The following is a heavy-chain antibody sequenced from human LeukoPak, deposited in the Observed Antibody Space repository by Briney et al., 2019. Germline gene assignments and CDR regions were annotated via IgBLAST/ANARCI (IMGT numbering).Heavy chain of an antibody. CDR2: IYYSGST. D-gene: IGHD3-22*01. Sequence: SETLSLTCTVSGGSISSYYWSWIRQPPGKGLEWIGYIYYSGSTNYNPSLKSRVTISVDTSKNQFSLKLSSVTAADTAVYYCASSSDSSGYQWGSIDYRGQGTLVTVSS. CDR3: ASSSDSSGYQWGSIDY. J-gene: IGHJ4*02. V-gene: IGHV4-59*01. CDR1: GGSISSYY.